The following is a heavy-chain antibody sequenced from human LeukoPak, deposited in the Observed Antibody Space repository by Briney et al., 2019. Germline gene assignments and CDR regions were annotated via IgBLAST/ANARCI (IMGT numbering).Heavy chain of an antibody. Sequence: GGSLRLSCAGSGCTFSSYSMNWVRQAPGKGLEWVSSISSSSSYIYYADSVKGRFTISRDNAKNSLYLQMNSLRAEDTAVYYCARDASSGSYYPLYFDYWGQGTLVTVSS. V-gene: IGHV3-21*01. J-gene: IGHJ4*02. CDR1: GCTFSSYS. CDR3: ARDASSGSYYPLYFDY. D-gene: IGHD3-10*01. CDR2: ISSSSSYI.